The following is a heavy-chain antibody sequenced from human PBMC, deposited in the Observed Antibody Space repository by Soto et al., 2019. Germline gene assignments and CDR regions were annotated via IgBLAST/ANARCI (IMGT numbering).Heavy chain of an antibody. CDR2: VQMSGTT. CDR3: AKDRSTMRWFDP. D-gene: IGHD1-1*01. J-gene: IGHJ5*02. V-gene: IGHV4-4*07. CDR1: GASVRSYH. Sequence: ETLSLTCAVSGASVRSYHWSWIRQAAGKGLEWIGRVQMSGTTNYNPSLKTRVTMSLDTSKNEVSLRMTSVTAADTAVYFCAKDRSTMRWFDPWGQGILVTVSS.